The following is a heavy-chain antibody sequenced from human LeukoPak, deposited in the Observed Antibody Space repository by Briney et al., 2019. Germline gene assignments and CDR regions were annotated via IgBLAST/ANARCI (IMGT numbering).Heavy chain of an antibody. D-gene: IGHD2-2*02. CDR1: GYTFTSYD. CDR2: MNPNSGNT. Sequence: ASVKVSCKASGYTFTSYDINWVRQATGQGLEWMGRMNPNSGNTGYAQKFQGRVTMTRNTSISTAYMELSSLRSEDTAVYYCARESRYCSSTSCYTGFDFDYWGQGTLVTVSS. V-gene: IGHV1-8*01. J-gene: IGHJ4*02. CDR3: ARESRYCSSTSCYTGFDFDY.